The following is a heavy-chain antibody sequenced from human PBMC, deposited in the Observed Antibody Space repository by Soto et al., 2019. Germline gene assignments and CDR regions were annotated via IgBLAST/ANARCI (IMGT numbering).Heavy chain of an antibody. V-gene: IGHV3-11*01. D-gene: IGHD6-13*01. J-gene: IGHJ4*02. CDR3: ARDRWDSSSWYYSSDY. CDR2: ISSSGSTI. CDR1: GFTFSDYY. Sequence: GTLRLSCAASGFTFSDYYMSWIRQAPGKGLEWVSYISSSGSTIYYADSVKGRFTISRDNAKNSLYLQMNSLRAEDTAVYYCARDRWDSSSWYYSSDYWGQGTLVTVSS.